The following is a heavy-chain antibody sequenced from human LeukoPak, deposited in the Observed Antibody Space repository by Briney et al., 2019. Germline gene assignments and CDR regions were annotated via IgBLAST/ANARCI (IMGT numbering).Heavy chain of an antibody. CDR2: ISSNGGST. Sequence: GGSLRLSCAASGFTFSSYAMHWVRQAPGKGLESVSAISSNGGSTYYANSVRGRFTISRDNSKNTLYLQMGSLRAEDMAVYYCASAYGSTWRGYFDYWGQGTLVTVSS. CDR1: GFTFSSYA. V-gene: IGHV3-64*01. J-gene: IGHJ4*02. D-gene: IGHD6-13*01. CDR3: ASAYGSTWRGYFDY.